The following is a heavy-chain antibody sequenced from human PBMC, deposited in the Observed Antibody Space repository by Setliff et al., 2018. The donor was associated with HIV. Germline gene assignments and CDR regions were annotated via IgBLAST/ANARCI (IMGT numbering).Heavy chain of an antibody. CDR2: FYQSGNM. D-gene: IGHD3-16*01. Sequence: SETLSLTCAVSGYSISSDYFWGWIRQPPGKRLEWIGSFYQSGNMYYNPSLKSRVTISVDTSKNQFSQRLTSVTAADTAVYYCARGGRSWFQNFHGAFDIWGQGKMVTVSS. J-gene: IGHJ3*02. CDR1: GYSISSDYF. V-gene: IGHV4-38-2*01. CDR3: ARGGRSWFQNFHGAFDI.